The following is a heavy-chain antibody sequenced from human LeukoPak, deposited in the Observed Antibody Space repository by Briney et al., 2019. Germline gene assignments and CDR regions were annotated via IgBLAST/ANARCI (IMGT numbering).Heavy chain of an antibody. J-gene: IGHJ4*02. CDR2: MSGSDGRT. D-gene: IGHD3-10*01. CDR3: AKGYYGSGSYPTLDN. V-gene: IGHV3-23*01. Sequence: GGSLRLSCAASGLTFSSFAMSWVRQAPGKGLEWVSAMSGSDGRTYYADSVKGRFTISRDNSKNTLYLQMNSLRAEDTAVYYCAKGYYGSGSYPTLDNWGQGTLVTVSS. CDR1: GLTFSSFA.